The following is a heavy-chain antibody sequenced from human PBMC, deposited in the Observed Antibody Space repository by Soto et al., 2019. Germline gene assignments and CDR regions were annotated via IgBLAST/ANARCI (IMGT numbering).Heavy chain of an antibody. J-gene: IGHJ4*02. CDR2: IYYSGST. Sequence: QLQLQESGPGLVKPSETLSLSCTVSGGSISSTIYYWGWIRQPPGKGLEWIGSIYYSGSTYYNPSAKGGGTLSVETSSILFSLRLSSVTAADTAVYYCARRGIAVALYSWRQGTLVTVSS. CDR3: ARRGIAVALYS. V-gene: IGHV4-39*01. CDR1: GGSISSTIYY. D-gene: IGHD6-19*01.